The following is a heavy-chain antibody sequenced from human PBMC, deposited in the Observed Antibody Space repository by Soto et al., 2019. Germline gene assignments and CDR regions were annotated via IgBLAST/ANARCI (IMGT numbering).Heavy chain of an antibody. CDR3: ARGLDFWSGYYDQYYYGLDV. D-gene: IGHD3-3*01. CDR1: GFSVSNNY. Sequence: PGGSLRLSCAASGFSVSNNYMNWVRQAPGKGLEWVSLIYSGGTTHYADSVKGRFTISRDNSKNTLYFQMNSLRAEDTAVYYCARGLDFWSGYYDQYYYGLDVWGQGITVTV. V-gene: IGHV3-53*01. J-gene: IGHJ6*02. CDR2: IYSGGTT.